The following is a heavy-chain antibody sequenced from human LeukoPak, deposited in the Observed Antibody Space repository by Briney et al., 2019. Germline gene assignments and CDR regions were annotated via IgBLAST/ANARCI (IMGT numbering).Heavy chain of an antibody. CDR1: GFTFSSYS. CDR3: ARDKERIQLWFLLDY. D-gene: IGHD5-18*01. V-gene: IGHV3-21*01. J-gene: IGHJ4*02. CDR2: ISSSSSYI. Sequence: GGSLRLSCAASGFTFSSYSMNWVRQAPGKGLEWVSSISSSSSYIYYADSVKGRFTISRDNSKNTLYLQMNSLRAEDTAVYYCARDKERIQLWFLLDYWGQGTLVTVSS.